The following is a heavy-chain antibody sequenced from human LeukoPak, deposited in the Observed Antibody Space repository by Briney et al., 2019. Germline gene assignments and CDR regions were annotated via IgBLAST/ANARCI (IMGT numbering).Heavy chain of an antibody. D-gene: IGHD5-18*01. CDR2: INWNAGST. CDR3: GKGGGGGYSYGYGQLDY. CDR1: GFTFHDYA. V-gene: IGHV3-43D*04. J-gene: IGHJ4*02. Sequence: GGSLRLSCAASGFTFHDYATYWVRQAPGKGLEWVSLINWNAGSTYYADSAKGRFTISRDNSKNSLYLQMNSLRAEDTAMYYWGKGGGGGYSYGYGQLDYWGQGTLVTVSS.